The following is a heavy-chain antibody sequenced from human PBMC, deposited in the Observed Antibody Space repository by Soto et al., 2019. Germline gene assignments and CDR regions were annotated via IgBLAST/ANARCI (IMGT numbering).Heavy chain of an antibody. V-gene: IGHV4-34*01. CDR1: CRSFSGYY. D-gene: IGHD2-2*01. CDR2: INHSGST. CDR3: ASTGPAGGYYYYYGMDV. Sequence: PSETLSLTCAVYCRSFSGYYWSWIRQPRGKGLEWIGEINHSGSTNYNPSLKSRVTISVDTSKNQFSLKLSSVTAADTAVYYCASTGPAGGYYYYYGMDVWGQGTTVTVSS. J-gene: IGHJ6*02.